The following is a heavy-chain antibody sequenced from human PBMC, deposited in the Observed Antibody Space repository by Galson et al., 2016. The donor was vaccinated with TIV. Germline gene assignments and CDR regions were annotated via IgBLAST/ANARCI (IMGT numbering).Heavy chain of an antibody. CDR2: IKTDGSRT. D-gene: IGHD3-3*01. J-gene: IGHJ3*01. CDR3: RARGDSRAHDVFDF. Sequence: SLRLSCAASGFTFSIYVMHWVRQVPGKGLVWVSRIKTDGSRTDYVDSVKGRFTISRDNVKNTVYLQMDSLRAEGTAVYYCRARGDSRAHDVFDFWGHGTMVTVSS. V-gene: IGHV3-74*01. CDR1: GFTFSIYV.